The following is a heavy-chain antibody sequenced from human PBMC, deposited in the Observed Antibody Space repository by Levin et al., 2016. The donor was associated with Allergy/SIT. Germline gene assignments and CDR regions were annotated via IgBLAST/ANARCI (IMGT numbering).Heavy chain of an antibody. D-gene: IGHD4-17*01. CDR1: GFTLTSYW. CDR2: IKEDGSEK. Sequence: ESLKISCAASGFTLTSYWMNWVRQAPGKGLEWVANIKEDGSEKNYVDSVKGRFTISRDNAKNSMYLQMNSLRAEDTAVYYCARDPVTTPLNYYYGMDVWGQGTTVTVSS. J-gene: IGHJ6*02. CDR3: ARDPVTTPLNYYYGMDV. V-gene: IGHV3-7*03.